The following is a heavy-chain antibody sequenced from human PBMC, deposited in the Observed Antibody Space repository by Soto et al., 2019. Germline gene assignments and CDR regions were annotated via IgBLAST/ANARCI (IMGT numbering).Heavy chain of an antibody. V-gene: IGHV1-69*18. Sequence: QVQLVQSGAEVKKPGSSVKVSCKASGGTFSNYVVNWVRQAPGQGLEWMGRIIPISGAANYAQKFQGRVTITADQSTGTDYLELSSLRSADTAVYYCARDMTITVVPYFDFRGQGTLVTVSS. CDR3: ARDMTITVVPYFDF. J-gene: IGHJ4*02. CDR1: GGTFSNYV. D-gene: IGHD1-20*01. CDR2: IIPISGAA.